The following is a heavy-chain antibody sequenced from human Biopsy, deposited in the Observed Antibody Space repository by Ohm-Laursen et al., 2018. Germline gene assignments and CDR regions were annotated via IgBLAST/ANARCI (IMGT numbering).Heavy chain of an antibody. CDR3: GNEVHGRDY. J-gene: IGHJ4*02. CDR1: GKTFSDYQ. D-gene: IGHD2-15*01. CDR2: INQAGTT. Sequence: GTLSLTCVVFGKTFSDYQWSWIRQPPGKGLEWIGQINQAGTTNYNPSLESRVSISADASKYEFSLRLTSVTAADTAVYLCGNEVHGRDYWGLGAQVTVSS. V-gene: IGHV4-34*08.